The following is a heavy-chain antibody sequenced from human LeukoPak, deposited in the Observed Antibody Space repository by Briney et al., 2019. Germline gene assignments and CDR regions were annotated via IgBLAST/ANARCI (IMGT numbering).Heavy chain of an antibody. D-gene: IGHD2-15*01. Sequence: GGSLRLSCAASGFTFSDHYMDWVRHAPGKGLEWVGRIRNKANSYTTEYAASVKGRFTISRDDSKNSLYLQMDSLKTEDTAVYYCARGFCSGGTCYSGDYWGQGTLVTVSS. CDR3: ARGFCSGGTCYSGDY. V-gene: IGHV3-72*01. CDR1: GFTFSDHY. CDR2: IRNKANSYTT. J-gene: IGHJ4*02.